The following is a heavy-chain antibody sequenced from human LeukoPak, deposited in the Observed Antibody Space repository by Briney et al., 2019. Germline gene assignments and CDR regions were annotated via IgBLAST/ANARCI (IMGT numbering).Heavy chain of an antibody. J-gene: IGHJ4*02. CDR1: GGSFSGYY. CDR2: INHSGST. V-gene: IGHV4-34*01. Sequence: SETLSLTCAVYGGSFSGYYWSWIRQPPGKGLEWIGEINHSGSTYYNPSLKSRVTISVDTSKNQFSLKLSSVTAADTAVYYCARGITMVRGVDYWGQGTLVTVSS. CDR3: ARGITMVRGVDY. D-gene: IGHD3-10*01.